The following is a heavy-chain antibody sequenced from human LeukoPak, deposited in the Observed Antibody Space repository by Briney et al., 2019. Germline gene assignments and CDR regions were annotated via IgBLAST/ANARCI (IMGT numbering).Heavy chain of an antibody. J-gene: IGHJ4*02. V-gene: IGHV3-7*01. CDR2: IKQDGSEE. CDR1: GFTFSSYW. Sequence: PGGSLRLSCAASGFTFSSYWMSWVRQAPGKGLEWVANIKQDGSEEYYVDSVKGRFTISRDNAKNSLYLQMNSLRAEDTAVYYCARESVSSYGFDGGDYWGQGTLVTVSS. CDR3: ARESVSSYGFDGGDY. D-gene: IGHD5-18*01.